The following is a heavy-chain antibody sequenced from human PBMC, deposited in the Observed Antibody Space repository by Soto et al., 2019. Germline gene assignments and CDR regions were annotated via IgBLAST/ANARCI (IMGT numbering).Heavy chain of an antibody. V-gene: IGHV3-30-3*01. D-gene: IGHD3-10*01. CDR1: GFTFSSYA. J-gene: IGHJ6*02. Sequence: WGSLRLSCAASGFTFSSYAMHWVRQAPGKGLEWVAVISYDGSNKYYADSVKGRFTISRDNSKNTLYLQMNSLRAEDTAVYYCARCPGGSGFYYYYYGMDVWGQGTTVTVSS. CDR2: ISYDGSNK. CDR3: ARCPGGSGFYYYYYGMDV.